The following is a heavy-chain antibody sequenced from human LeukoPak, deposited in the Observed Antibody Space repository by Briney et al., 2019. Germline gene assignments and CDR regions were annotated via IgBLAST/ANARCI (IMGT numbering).Heavy chain of an antibody. J-gene: IGHJ4*02. CDR1: GYTFTAYL. CDR3: ARDRHYGSGIFDY. V-gene: IGHV1-2*02. CDR2: INPNSGGT. D-gene: IGHD3-10*01. Sequence: GAVKVSCKASGYTFTAYLMHLVRQAPGQGLEWIGWINPNSGGTNYAQKFQRRVPMTRDTSISTAYLELNRLRSDDTAVYYCARDRHYGSGIFDYWGQGTLVTVSS.